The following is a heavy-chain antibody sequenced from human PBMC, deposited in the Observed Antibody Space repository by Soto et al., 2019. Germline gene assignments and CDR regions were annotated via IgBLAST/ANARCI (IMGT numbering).Heavy chain of an antibody. J-gene: IGHJ6*02. V-gene: IGHV3-30*04. Sequence: PGGSLRLSCAASGFTFSSYAMHWVRQAPGKGLEWVAVISYDGSNKYYADSVKGRFTISRDNSKNTLYLQMNSLRAEDTAVYYCARVLSVTIFGVVIPTHYYYYGMDVWGQGTTVTVSS. CDR2: ISYDGSNK. CDR1: GFTFSSYA. CDR3: ARVLSVTIFGVVIPTHYYYYGMDV. D-gene: IGHD3-3*01.